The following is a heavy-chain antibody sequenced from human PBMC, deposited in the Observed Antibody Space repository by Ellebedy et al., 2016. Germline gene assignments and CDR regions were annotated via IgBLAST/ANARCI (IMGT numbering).Heavy chain of an antibody. Sequence: ASVKVSXKASGYTFITYYMHWVRQAPGQGLEWMGLINPSGGSATYAQKFQGRVTMTKDTSTSTVYMDLSSLRSEDTAVYYCARSIYGGNSGFDYWGQGTLVTVSS. D-gene: IGHD4-23*01. CDR1: GYTFITYY. CDR2: INPSGGSA. V-gene: IGHV1-46*01. CDR3: ARSIYGGNSGFDY. J-gene: IGHJ4*02.